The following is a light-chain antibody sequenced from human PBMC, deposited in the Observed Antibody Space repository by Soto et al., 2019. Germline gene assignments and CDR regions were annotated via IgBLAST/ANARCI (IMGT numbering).Light chain of an antibody. Sequence: EIVLTQSPGTLSLSPGEGATLSCRASQSVRKNYFGWDKQKTRQARMLLIYDVSNSATDVTDRFSGSGSETDFTLTISGLEPEDFAVYYCQQYATAPRTFGGGTKLEIK. CDR2: DVS. J-gene: IGKJ4*01. V-gene: IGKV3-20*01. CDR1: QSVRKNY. CDR3: QQYATAPRT.